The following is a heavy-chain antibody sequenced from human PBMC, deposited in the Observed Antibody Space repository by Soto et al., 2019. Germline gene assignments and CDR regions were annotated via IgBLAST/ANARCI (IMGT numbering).Heavy chain of an antibody. CDR2: INHSGST. CDR3: ARGRGVGYYYYGMDV. V-gene: IGHV4-34*01. CDR1: GGAFSGYY. Sequence: SETLSLTCAVYGGAFSGYYWSWIRQPPGKGLEWIGEINHSGSTNYNPSLKSRVTISLDTSKNQFSLKLSSVTASDKAVYYCARGRGVGYYYYGMDVWGQGTTVTVSS. D-gene: IGHD1-26*01. J-gene: IGHJ6*02.